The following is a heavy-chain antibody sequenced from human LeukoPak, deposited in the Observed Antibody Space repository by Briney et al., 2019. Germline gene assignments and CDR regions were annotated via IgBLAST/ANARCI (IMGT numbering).Heavy chain of an antibody. D-gene: IGHD3-22*01. Sequence: TGGSLRLSCAASGFPFDDYAMHWVRHAPGKGLEWVSCISWNSGSIGYADSVKGRFTISRDNAKNSLYLQMNSLRAEDTALYYCAKGRAIYYDSSGYFDYWGQGTLVTVSS. J-gene: IGHJ4*02. CDR3: AKGRAIYYDSSGYFDY. CDR1: GFPFDDYA. V-gene: IGHV3-9*01. CDR2: ISWNSGSI.